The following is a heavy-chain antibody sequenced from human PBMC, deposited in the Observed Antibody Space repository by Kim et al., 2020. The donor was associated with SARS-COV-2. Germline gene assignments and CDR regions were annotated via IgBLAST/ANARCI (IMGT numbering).Heavy chain of an antibody. CDR1: GFTFSSYA. D-gene: IGHD2-21*02. CDR2: ISYDGSNK. J-gene: IGHJ6*02. CDR3: PRGGGDHYYYYYYGMDV. V-gene: IGHV3-30*04. Sequence: GGSLRLSCAASGFTFSSYAMHWVRQAPGKGLEWVAVISYDGSNKYYADSVKGRFTISRDNSKNTLYLQMNSLRAEDTAVYYCPRGGGDHYYYYYYGMDVWGQGTTVTVSS.